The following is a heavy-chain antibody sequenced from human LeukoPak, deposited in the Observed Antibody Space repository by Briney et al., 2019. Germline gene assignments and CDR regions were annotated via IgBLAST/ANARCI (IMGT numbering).Heavy chain of an antibody. Sequence: SETLSLTCAVYGGSFSGYYWSWIRQPPGKGLEWIGGINHSGSTNYNPSLKSRVTISVDTSKNQFSLKLSSVTAADTAVYYCARSEGIAARFRYWGQGTLVTVSS. D-gene: IGHD6-6*01. CDR2: INHSGST. V-gene: IGHV4-34*01. CDR1: GGSFSGYY. J-gene: IGHJ4*02. CDR3: ARSEGIAARFRY.